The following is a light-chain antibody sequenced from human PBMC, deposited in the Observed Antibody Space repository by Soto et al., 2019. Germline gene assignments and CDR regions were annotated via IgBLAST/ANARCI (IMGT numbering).Light chain of an antibody. CDR1: SSDVGGYNY. V-gene: IGLV2-8*01. CDR3: SSYAGSNNLEV. CDR2: EVS. J-gene: IGLJ1*01. Sequence: QSALTQPRSVSGSPGQSVTISCTGTSSDVGGYNYVSWYQQHPGKAPKLMIYEVSKRPSGVPDRFSGSKSGNTASLTVSGLQAEDEADYYCSSYAGSNNLEVFGTGTKLTVL.